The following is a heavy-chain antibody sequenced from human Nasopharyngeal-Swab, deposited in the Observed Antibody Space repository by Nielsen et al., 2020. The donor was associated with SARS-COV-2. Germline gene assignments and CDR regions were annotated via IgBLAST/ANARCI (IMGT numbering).Heavy chain of an antibody. V-gene: IGHV3-74*01. CDR3: ARWSSSWSLVT. J-gene: IGHJ4*02. CDR2: INSDGSST. CDR1: GFTFSSYW. D-gene: IGHD6-13*01. Sequence: GESLKISCAASGFTFSSYWMHWVRQAPGKGLVWVSRINSDGSSTSCADSVKGRFTISRDNAKNTLYLQMNSLRAEDTAVYYCARWSSSWSLVTWGQGTLVTVSS.